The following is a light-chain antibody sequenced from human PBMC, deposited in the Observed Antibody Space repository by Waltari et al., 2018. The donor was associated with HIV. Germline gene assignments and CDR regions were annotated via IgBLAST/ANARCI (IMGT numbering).Light chain of an antibody. Sequence: DTQVTQSPSSLSASVGDRVSMTCRASRDVTRYLNWFQQKPGRAPKLLIYAASSLQRGVPSRFSGSGSGTEFTLTINGVQPEDFAIYYCQQSHSTPLTFGPGTKVDVK. CDR1: RDVTRY. J-gene: IGKJ3*01. CDR3: QQSHSTPLT. CDR2: AAS. V-gene: IGKV1-39*01.